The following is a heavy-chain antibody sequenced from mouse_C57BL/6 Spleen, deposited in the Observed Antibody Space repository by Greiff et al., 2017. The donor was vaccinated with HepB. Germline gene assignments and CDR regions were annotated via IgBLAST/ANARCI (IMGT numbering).Heavy chain of an antibody. CDR3: TRGPTGYFDV. CDR1: GFNIKDDY. V-gene: IGHV14-4*01. J-gene: IGHJ1*03. Sequence: DVQLQESGAELVRPGASVKLSCTASGFNIKDDYMHWVKQRPEQGLEWIGWIDPENGDTEYASKFQGKATITADTSSNTAYLQLSSLTSEDTAVYYCTRGPTGYFDVWGTGTTVTVSS. CDR2: IDPENGDT.